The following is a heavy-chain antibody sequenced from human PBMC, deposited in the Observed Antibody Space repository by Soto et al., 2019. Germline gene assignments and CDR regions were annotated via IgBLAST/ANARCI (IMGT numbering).Heavy chain of an antibody. V-gene: IGHV4-4*02. Sequence: QVQLQESGPGLVKPSETLSLTCVVSGGSISSDSWWSWVRQSPEKGLEWIGEIHDGGTTHYNPSLESRLTVSMDKSKNQLSLKLNSVTAADTAVYYCAKNRGFRQGDWGQGTLVTVSS. CDR1: GGSISSDSW. D-gene: IGHD5-12*01. CDR3: AKNRGFRQGD. CDR2: IHDGGTT. J-gene: IGHJ4*02.